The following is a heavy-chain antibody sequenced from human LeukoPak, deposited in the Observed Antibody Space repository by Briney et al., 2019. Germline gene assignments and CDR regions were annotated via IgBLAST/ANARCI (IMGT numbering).Heavy chain of an antibody. CDR2: IGTAGDT. D-gene: IGHD1-26*01. CDR1: GFTFNSYA. J-gene: IGHJ4*02. V-gene: IGHV3-23*01. Sequence: GESLRLSCAASGFTFNSYAMSWVCQAPGKGLEWVSAIGTAGDTYYADSVNGRFTISRDNSKNTLYLQMSSLRAEDTAVYYCAKNPPGGYFDYWGQGTLVTVSS. CDR3: AKNPPGGYFDY.